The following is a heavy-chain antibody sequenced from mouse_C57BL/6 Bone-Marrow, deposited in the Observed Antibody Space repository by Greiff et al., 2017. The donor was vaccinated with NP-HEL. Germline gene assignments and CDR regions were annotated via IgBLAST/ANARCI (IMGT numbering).Heavy chain of an antibody. CDR3: TKRQERAWFAY. CDR2: IDPENGDT. Sequence: VQLQQSGAELVRPGASVKLSCTASGFNIKDDYMHWVKQRPEQGLEWIGWIDPENGDTEYASKFPGQATITADPSSTPAYLQLSSLTSEDTAVYYCTKRQERAWFAYWGQGTLVTVSA. V-gene: IGHV14-4*01. D-gene: IGHD2-12*01. CDR1: GFNIKDDY. J-gene: IGHJ3*01.